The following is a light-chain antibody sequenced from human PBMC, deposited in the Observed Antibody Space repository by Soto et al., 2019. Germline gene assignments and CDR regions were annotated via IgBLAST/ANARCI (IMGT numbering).Light chain of an antibody. J-gene: IGLJ3*02. Sequence: QSVLTQPPSVSGAPGQRVTISCTGSSSNIGAGYDVHWYQQLPGTAPKLLIYTNTNRPSGVPDRFSGSKSGTSASLAITGLQAEDETDYSCQSYDSSLSAWVFGGGTKLTVL. CDR3: QSYDSSLSAWV. V-gene: IGLV1-40*01. CDR2: TNT. CDR1: SSNIGAGYD.